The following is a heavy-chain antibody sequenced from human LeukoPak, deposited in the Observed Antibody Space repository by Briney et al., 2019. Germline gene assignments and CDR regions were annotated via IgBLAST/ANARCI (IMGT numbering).Heavy chain of an antibody. CDR2: INSDGSST. Sequence: GGSLRLSCAASGFTFDDYGLSWVRQAPGKGLVWVSHINSDGSSTTYADSVKGRFTISRDNAKNTLYLQMNSLRAEDTAVYYCARARRGLRYFDWLTYDYWGQGTLVTVSS. V-gene: IGHV3-74*01. D-gene: IGHD3-9*01. CDR1: GFTFDDYG. J-gene: IGHJ4*02. CDR3: ARARRGLRYFDWLTYDY.